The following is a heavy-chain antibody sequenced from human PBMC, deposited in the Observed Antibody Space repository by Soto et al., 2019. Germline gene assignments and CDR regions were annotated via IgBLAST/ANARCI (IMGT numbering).Heavy chain of an antibody. D-gene: IGHD2-2*01. Sequence: QVQLVQSGAEVKKPGSSVKVSCKASGGTFSSYAISWVRQAPGQGLEWMGGIIPIFGTANYAQKFQGRVTITADESTSTAHMELIRLRSEDTAVYYCARGYCISTSCWPGDYWGQGTLVTGSS. CDR1: GGTFSSYA. CDR3: ARGYCISTSCWPGDY. CDR2: IIPIFGTA. J-gene: IGHJ4*02. V-gene: IGHV1-69*12.